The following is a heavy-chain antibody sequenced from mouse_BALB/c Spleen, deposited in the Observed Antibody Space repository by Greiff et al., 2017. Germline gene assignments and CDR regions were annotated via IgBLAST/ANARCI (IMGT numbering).Heavy chain of an antibody. V-gene: IGHV1-54*01. CDR3: ARMGNYGFDY. CDR1: GYAFTNYL. CDR2: INPGSGGT. J-gene: IGHJ2*01. D-gene: IGHD2-1*01. Sequence: QVQLQQSGAELVRPGTSVKVSCKASGYAFTNYLIEWVKQRPGQGLEWIGVINPGSGGTNYTEKFKGKATLTADKSASTAYMQLSSLTSDDSAVYFCARMGNYGFDYWGQGTTLTVSS.